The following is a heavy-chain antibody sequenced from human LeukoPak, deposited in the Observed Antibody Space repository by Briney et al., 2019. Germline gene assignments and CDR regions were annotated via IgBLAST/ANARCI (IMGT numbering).Heavy chain of an antibody. Sequence: ASVKVSYKTSGYTFTGYYMYWVRQAPGQGLEWMGWINPNSGGTHYPQIFQGRVTMTRDTSISTGYMEVNRLRSDDTAVYYCARGRTTIDYWGQGTLVTVSS. CDR1: GYTFTGYY. D-gene: IGHD4-17*01. V-gene: IGHV1-2*02. J-gene: IGHJ4*02. CDR3: ARGRTTIDY. CDR2: INPNSGGT.